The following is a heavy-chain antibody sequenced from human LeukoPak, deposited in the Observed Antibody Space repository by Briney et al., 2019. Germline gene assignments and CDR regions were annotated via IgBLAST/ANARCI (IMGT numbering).Heavy chain of an antibody. V-gene: IGHV6-1*01. CDR3: ARRRHDNNGADV. D-gene: IGHD1-1*01. CDR1: GDSVSTTSSI. Sequence: SQTLSLTCAISGDSVSTTSSIWNWIRQSPSRGLEWLGRTYYRSKWNYDYAQSVRSRITISPDTSENQFSLQLQFVTAEDSAVYYCARRRHDNNGADVWGQGTTVTVSS. CDR2: TYYRSKWNY. J-gene: IGHJ6*02.